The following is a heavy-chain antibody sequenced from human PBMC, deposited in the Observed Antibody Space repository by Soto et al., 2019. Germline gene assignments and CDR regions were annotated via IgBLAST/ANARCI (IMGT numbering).Heavy chain of an antibody. Sequence: QMLLVESGGGVVQPGRSLRLSCAASGFDFSDYRMHWVRQAPGKGLEWVGAISQDGTEKFYGQSTLGRFAISRDNYKTTLFLQMNSLRVEDTAVYFCAKIISRGTGDAFHVWGQGTMVTVSS. J-gene: IGHJ3*01. CDR2: ISQDGTEK. D-gene: IGHD1-1*01. CDR3: AKIISRGTGDAFHV. V-gene: IGHV3-30*18. CDR1: GFDFSDYR.